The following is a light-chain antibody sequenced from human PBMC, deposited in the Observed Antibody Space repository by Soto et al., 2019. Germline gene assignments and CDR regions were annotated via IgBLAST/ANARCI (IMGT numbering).Light chain of an antibody. Sequence: SYELTQAPSVSVAPGQTATVTCGGSNIGSIGVHWYQQRPGQAPVLVVHDDSDRPSGIPERFSGSKSDTSASLAISGLQSADEADYYCAAWDDSLTAVLFGGGTKLTVL. CDR3: AAWDDSLTAVL. CDR2: DDS. CDR1: NIGSIG. V-gene: IGLV3-21*02. J-gene: IGLJ3*02.